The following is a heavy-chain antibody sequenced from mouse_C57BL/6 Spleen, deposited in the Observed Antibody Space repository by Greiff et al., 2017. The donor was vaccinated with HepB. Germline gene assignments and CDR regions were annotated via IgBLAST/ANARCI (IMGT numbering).Heavy chain of an antibody. CDR2: INPNNGGT. CDR3: ARDRGDGSSPYAMDY. D-gene: IGHD1-1*01. CDR1: GYTFTDYY. J-gene: IGHJ4*01. V-gene: IGHV1-26*01. Sequence: EVQLQQSGPELVKPGASVKISCKASGYTFTDYYMNWVKQSHGKSLEWIGDINPNNGGTSYNQKFKGKATLTVDKSSSTAYMELRSLTSEDSAVEYCARDRGDGSSPYAMDYWGQGTSVTVSS.